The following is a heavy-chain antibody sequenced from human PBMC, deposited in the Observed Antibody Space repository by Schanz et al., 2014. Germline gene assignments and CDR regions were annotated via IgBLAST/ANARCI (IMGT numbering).Heavy chain of an antibody. J-gene: IGHJ4*02. Sequence: PGGSLRLSCAASGFTFSSYSMNWVRQAPGKGLEWVSALSGSGGSTYYADSVKGRFTISRDSPKNTLYLQMNSLRAEDTAVYYCARGTDWNLHYWGQGALVTVSS. CDR2: LSGSGGST. CDR3: ARGTDWNLHY. V-gene: IGHV3-23*01. D-gene: IGHD1-1*01. CDR1: GFTFSSYS.